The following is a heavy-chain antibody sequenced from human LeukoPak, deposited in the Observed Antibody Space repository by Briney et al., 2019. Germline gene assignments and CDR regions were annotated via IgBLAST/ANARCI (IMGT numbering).Heavy chain of an antibody. CDR3: ARIFRYQLVDYYALDV. D-gene: IGHD2-2*01. J-gene: IGHJ6*02. V-gene: IGHV3-21*01. CDR1: GFTFSDYA. CDR2: ISSSSAYI. Sequence: PGGSLRLSCAASGFTFSDYAMDWVRQAPGKGLEWVSAISSSSAYINYADSVKGRFTISRDNAKNSVSLRMNILRAEDTAVYYCARIFRYQLVDYYALDVWGQGTTVTVSS.